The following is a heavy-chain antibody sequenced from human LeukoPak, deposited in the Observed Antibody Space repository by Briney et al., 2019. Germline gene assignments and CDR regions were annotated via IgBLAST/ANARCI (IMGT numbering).Heavy chain of an antibody. J-gene: IGHJ4*02. CDR3: ARMLISSGYYVDS. Sequence: GGSLRLSCAASGFTVSSNYMSWVRQAPGKGLEGVSVIYSGGTTYYSDSVKGRFTISRDISKKTLYLQMGSLRVEDTAVYYCARMLISSGYYVDSWGQGTLVTVSS. CDR1: GFTVSSNY. CDR2: IYSGGTT. V-gene: IGHV3-53*01. D-gene: IGHD3-22*01.